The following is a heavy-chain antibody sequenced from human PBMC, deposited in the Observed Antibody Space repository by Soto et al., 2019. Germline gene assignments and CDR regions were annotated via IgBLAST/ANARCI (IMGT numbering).Heavy chain of an antibody. CDR2: IYVSGNT. J-gene: IGHJ5*02. CDR3: ARDRGVGAATNWFDP. D-gene: IGHD1-26*01. V-gene: IGHV4-4*07. CDR1: GVSISNSY. Sequence: KPSETLSLTCSVSGVSISNSYWSWIRQPAGKGLEWLGRIYVSGNTNYNPSLKGRVTLSIDTSKNQLSLKLRSVTAADTAVYYCARDRGVGAATNWFDPWGQGSLVTVSS.